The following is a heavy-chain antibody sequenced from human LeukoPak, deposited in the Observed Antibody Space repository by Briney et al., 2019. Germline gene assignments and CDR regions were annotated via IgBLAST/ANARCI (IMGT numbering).Heavy chain of an antibody. V-gene: IGHV3-53*01. Sequence: GWSLRLSCAASGFTISSNYMSWVRQAPGKGLEWVSVIYSGGSTYYADSVKGRFTISRDNAKNSLDLQMNSLRAEDMAVYYCARVGCSGGSCSNRGTYYYGMDVWGQGTTVTVSS. CDR2: IYSGGST. D-gene: IGHD2-15*01. CDR3: ARVGCSGGSCSNRGTYYYGMDV. CDR1: GFTISSNY. J-gene: IGHJ6*02.